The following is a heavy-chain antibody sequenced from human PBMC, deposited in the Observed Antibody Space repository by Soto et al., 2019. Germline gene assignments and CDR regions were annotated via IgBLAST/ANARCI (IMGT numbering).Heavy chain of an antibody. Sequence: GGSLRLSCAASGFTFSSYSMNWVRQAPGKGLEWVSSISSSSSYIYYADSVKGRFTISRDNAKNSLYLQMNSLRAEDTAVYYCARDLGPYYYDSSGYWYPDAFDIWGQGTMVTVS. CDR1: GFTFSSYS. CDR2: ISSSSSYI. D-gene: IGHD3-22*01. V-gene: IGHV3-21*01. J-gene: IGHJ3*02. CDR3: ARDLGPYYYDSSGYWYPDAFDI.